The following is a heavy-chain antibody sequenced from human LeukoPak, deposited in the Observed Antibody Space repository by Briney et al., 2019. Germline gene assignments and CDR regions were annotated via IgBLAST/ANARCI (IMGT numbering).Heavy chain of an antibody. J-gene: IGHJ4*02. CDR2: ISGSGGST. Sequence: GGSLRLSCAASGFTVSSNYMSWVRQAPGKGLEWVSAISGSGGSTYYADSVKGRFTISRDNSKNTLYLQMNSLRAEDTAVYYCAKDGELIAVDYFDYWGQGTLVTVSS. D-gene: IGHD6-19*01. CDR3: AKDGELIAVDYFDY. CDR1: GFTVSSNY. V-gene: IGHV3-23*01.